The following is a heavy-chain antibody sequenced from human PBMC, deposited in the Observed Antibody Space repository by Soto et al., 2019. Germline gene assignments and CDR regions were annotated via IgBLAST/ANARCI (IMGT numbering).Heavy chain of an antibody. CDR1: GFPLSTYG. CDR2: ITGTGGDT. V-gene: IGHV3-23*01. CDR3: ARILGYWYGLDV. Sequence: EVQLLESGGGLVQPGGSLRLSCAASGFPLSTYGMSWVRQAPVKGLEWVSSITGTGGDTYYADSVKGRFTSSRDNSNNMLYLQMNSLRVEDTAVDYCARILGYWYGLDVWGQGTTITVSS. J-gene: IGHJ6*02.